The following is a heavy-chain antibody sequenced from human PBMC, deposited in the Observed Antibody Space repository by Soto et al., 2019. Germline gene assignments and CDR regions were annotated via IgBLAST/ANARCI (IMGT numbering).Heavy chain of an antibody. D-gene: IGHD6-13*01. CDR3: AGLGAAAGTADY. CDR1: GGSIGSYY. CDR2: IYYSGST. V-gene: IGHV4-59*08. Sequence: PSETLSLTCTVSGGSIGSYYWSWIRQPPGKGLEWIGYIYYSGSTNYNPSLKSRVTISVDTSKNQFSLKLSSVTAADTAVYYCAGLGAAAGTADYWGQGTLVTVSS. J-gene: IGHJ4*02.